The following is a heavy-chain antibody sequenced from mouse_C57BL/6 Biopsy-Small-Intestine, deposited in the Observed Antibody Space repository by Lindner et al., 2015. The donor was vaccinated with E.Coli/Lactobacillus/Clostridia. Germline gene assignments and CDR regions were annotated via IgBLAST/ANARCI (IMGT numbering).Heavy chain of an antibody. Sequence: VQLQESGGGLVQPKGSLKLSCAASGFIFNTYAMHWVRQAPGKGLEWVARIRTKGSNYATYYAGSVKDRFTISRDDSQSMLYLQMNNLKTEDTAMYYCLRYYGSGYAMDYWGQGTSVTVSS. CDR3: LRYYGSGYAMDY. CDR2: IRTKGSNYAT. D-gene: IGHD1-1*01. V-gene: IGHV10-3*01. J-gene: IGHJ4*01. CDR1: GFIFNTYA.